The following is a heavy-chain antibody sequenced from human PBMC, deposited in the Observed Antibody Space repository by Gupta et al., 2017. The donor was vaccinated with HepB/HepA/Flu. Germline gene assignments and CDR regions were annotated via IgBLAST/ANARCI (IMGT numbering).Heavy chain of an antibody. Sequence: EVQLVESGGGLVQPGGSLRLSCADSGFTFSSYAMPWVRQAPGKGLEYVSAISSNGGSTYYANSVKGRFTISRDNSKNTLYLQMGSLRAEDMAVYYCARESLYYYYGMDVWGQGTTVTVSS. CDR1: GFTFSSYA. CDR2: ISSNGGST. CDR3: ARESLYYYYGMDV. J-gene: IGHJ6*02. V-gene: IGHV3-64*01.